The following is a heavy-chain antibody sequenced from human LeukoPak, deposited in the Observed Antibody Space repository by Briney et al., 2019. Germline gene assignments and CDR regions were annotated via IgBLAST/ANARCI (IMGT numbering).Heavy chain of an antibody. Sequence: PGGSLRLSCAASGFTFDDYAMLWVRQAPGKGLEWVSGISWNSGSIGYADSVKGRFTISRDNAKNSLYLQMNSLRAEDTALYYCAKDLTGDYYFDYWGQGTLVTVSS. J-gene: IGHJ4*02. V-gene: IGHV3-9*01. CDR3: AKDLTGDYYFDY. D-gene: IGHD7-27*01. CDR2: ISWNSGSI. CDR1: GFTFDDYA.